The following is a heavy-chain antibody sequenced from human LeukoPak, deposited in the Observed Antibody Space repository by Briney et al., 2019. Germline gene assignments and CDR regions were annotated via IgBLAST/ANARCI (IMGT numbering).Heavy chain of an antibody. D-gene: IGHD6-13*01. CDR2: ISSSSSYI. CDR1: GFTFSSYS. Sequence: GGCLRLSCAAAGFTFSSYSMNWVRQAPGKGLEWVSSISSSSSYIYYADSVKGRFTISRDNAKNSLYLQMNSLRAEDTAVYYCARDPGIAAAGTGYWGQGTLVTVSS. V-gene: IGHV3-21*01. CDR3: ARDPGIAAAGTGY. J-gene: IGHJ4*02.